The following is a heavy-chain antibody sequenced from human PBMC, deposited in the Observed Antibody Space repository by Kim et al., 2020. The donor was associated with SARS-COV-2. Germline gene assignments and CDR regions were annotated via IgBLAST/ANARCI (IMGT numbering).Heavy chain of an antibody. Sequence: LMSRVTISVDTSKNQFSLKLSSVTAADTAVYYCARGQIAAAGTSGTPNDYWGQGTLVTVSS. D-gene: IGHD6-13*01. J-gene: IGHJ4*02. V-gene: IGHV4-34*01. CDR3: ARGQIAAAGTSGTPNDY.